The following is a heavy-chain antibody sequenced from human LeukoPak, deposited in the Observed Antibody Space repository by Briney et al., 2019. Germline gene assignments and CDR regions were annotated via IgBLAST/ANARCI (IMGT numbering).Heavy chain of an antibody. CDR3: ASTKKTIGPRAFDI. Sequence: GGSLRLSCVASGFTFSSYWMTWVRQAPGKGLEWVANIKRDGSEKYCMDSVKGRFTISRDNAKNTLYLQTNSLRAEDTAVYYCASTKKTIGPRAFDIWGQGTMVTVSS. V-gene: IGHV3-7*01. D-gene: IGHD1-14*01. J-gene: IGHJ3*02. CDR2: IKRDGSEK. CDR1: GFTFSSYW.